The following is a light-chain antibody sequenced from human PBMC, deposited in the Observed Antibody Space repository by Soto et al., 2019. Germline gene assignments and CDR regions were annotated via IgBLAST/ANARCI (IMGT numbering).Light chain of an antibody. CDR2: EVS. J-gene: IGLJ2*01. V-gene: IGLV2-14*01. CDR3: SSYASTSTVL. Sequence: QSALTQPASVSGSPGQSITISCTGTSRDVGGYNYVSWYQQHPGKAPKLMTYEVSNRPSGVSNRFSGSKSGNTASLTISGLQGEDEADYYCSSYASTSTVLFGGGTKLTVL. CDR1: SRDVGGYNY.